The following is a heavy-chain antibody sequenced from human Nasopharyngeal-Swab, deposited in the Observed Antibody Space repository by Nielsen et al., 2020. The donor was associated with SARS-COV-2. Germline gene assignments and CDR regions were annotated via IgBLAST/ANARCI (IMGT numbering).Heavy chain of an antibody. V-gene: IGHV3-21*01. Sequence: GVLKISCAASGFTFSSYSMNWVRQAPGKGLEWVSSISSSSSYIYYADSVKGRFTISRDNAKNSLYLQMNSLRAEDTAVYYCAREEGSSWHYFDYWGQGTLVTVSS. CDR3: AREEGSSWHYFDY. J-gene: IGHJ4*02. CDR1: GFTFSSYS. D-gene: IGHD6-13*01. CDR2: ISSSSSYI.